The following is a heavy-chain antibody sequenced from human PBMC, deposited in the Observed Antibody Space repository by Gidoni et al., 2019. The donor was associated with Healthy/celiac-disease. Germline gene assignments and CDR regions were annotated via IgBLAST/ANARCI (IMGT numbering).Heavy chain of an antibody. CDR1: GYTFPSYY. Sequence: QVQLVQSGAEVKKPGASVRVSCKASGYTFPSYYLHWLRQAPGQGLEWMGTINPSGGSTNYAQKFQGTVTVTRDTSTSTVYMELRSLRSEDTALYYCARAAGYFDYWGQGTLVTVSS. J-gene: IGHJ4*02. V-gene: IGHV1-46*01. CDR3: ARAAGYFDY. CDR2: INPSGGST.